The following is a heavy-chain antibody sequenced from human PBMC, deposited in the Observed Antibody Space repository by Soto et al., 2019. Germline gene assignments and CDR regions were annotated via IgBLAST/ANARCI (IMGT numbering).Heavy chain of an antibody. D-gene: IGHD1-26*01. CDR1: GFTFSSYG. V-gene: IGHV3-30*03. CDR2: ISNDGSKK. CDR3: ATEEYRGSSFGS. Sequence: QVQLVESGGGVVQPGRSLRLSCAASGFTFSSYGMHWVRQAPGKGMEWVARISNDGSKKVYSDSVKGRFTISRDNSKDTLYLQVNSLRAEDTAVFYCATEEYRGSSFGSWGQGTLVTVSS. J-gene: IGHJ4*02.